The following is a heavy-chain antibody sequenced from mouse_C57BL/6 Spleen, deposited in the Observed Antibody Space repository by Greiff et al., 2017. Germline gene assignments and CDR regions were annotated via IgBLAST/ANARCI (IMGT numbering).Heavy chain of an antibody. CDR2: ISSGGDYI. D-gene: IGHD2-3*01. CDR3: TRDRDGYDAMDY. V-gene: IGHV5-9-1*02. CDR1: GFTFSSYA. J-gene: IGHJ4*01. Sequence: EVMLVESGEGLVKPGGSLKLSCAASGFTFSSYAMSWVRQTPEKRLEWVAYISSGGDYIYYADTVKGRFTISRDNARNTLYLQMSSLKSEDTAMYYCTRDRDGYDAMDYWGQGTSVTVSS.